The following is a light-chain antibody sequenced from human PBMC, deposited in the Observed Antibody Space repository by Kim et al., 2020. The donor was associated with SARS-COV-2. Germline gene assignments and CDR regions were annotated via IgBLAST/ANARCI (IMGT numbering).Light chain of an antibody. Sequence: DTRLTQSPSTLAAFIGDTVTITCRASQSVSGLAWYQQKGGEAPRLLIYDVSTLESGVPSRFRGSGSGTQFSLTIDRLKADDFATYYCQQYTSYSRTFGQGTKVDIK. J-gene: IGKJ1*01. CDR3: QQYTSYSRT. CDR2: DVS. CDR1: QSVSG. V-gene: IGKV1-5*03.